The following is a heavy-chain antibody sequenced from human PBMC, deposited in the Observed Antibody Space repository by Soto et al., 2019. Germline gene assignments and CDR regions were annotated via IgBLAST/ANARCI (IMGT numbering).Heavy chain of an antibody. CDR2: INHSGST. Sequence: PSENLSLPCAFFGGVFSGFYWAWIRQPPGTGLEWIGEINHSGSTNYNPSLKSRVTISVDTSKNQFSLKLTSVTAADTAVYYCARDKITGLFDYWGQGTLVTVSS. J-gene: IGHJ4*02. V-gene: IGHV4-34*01. D-gene: IGHD2-8*02. CDR3: ARDKITGLFDY. CDR1: GGVFSGFY.